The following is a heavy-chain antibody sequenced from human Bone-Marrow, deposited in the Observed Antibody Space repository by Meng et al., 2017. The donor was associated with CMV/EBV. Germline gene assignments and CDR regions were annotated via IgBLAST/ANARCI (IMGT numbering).Heavy chain of an antibody. V-gene: IGHV3-66*02. CDR1: GFTVSSTY. J-gene: IGHJ4*02. CDR3: ARALRSSGPS. Sequence: GESLKISCAASGFTVSSTYMNWVRQAPGKGLEWVSVIDPAGGAYYADSVKGRFSISRDNSKNTSYLQIDSLRTEDTSVYYCARALRSSGPSWGQGTLVTVSS. D-gene: IGHD6-19*01. CDR2: IDPAGGA.